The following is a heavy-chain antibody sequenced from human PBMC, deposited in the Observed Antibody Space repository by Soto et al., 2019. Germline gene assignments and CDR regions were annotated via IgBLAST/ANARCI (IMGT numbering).Heavy chain of an antibody. CDR2: SRNKANSYTT. CDR3: ARPMATVTSGDDY. J-gene: IGHJ4*02. CDR1: GFTFSDHY. D-gene: IGHD4-4*01. Sequence: GGSLRLSCAASGFTFSDHYMDWVRQAPGKGLEWVGRSRNKANSYTTEYAASVTGRFTVSRDDSQNSLYLHMTSLKTEDTAVYYCARPMATVTSGDDYWGQGT. V-gene: IGHV3-72*01.